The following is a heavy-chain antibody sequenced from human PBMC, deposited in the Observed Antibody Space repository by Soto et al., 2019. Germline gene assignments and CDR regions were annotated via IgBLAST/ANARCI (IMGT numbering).Heavy chain of an antibody. CDR1: GGTFSSYA. D-gene: IGHD3-3*01. CDR2: INPNSGGT. CDR3: ARQHNTGITIFGVVIISGGMDV. J-gene: IGHJ6*02. V-gene: IGHV1-2*04. Sequence: ASVKVSCKASGGTFSSYAISWVRRAPGQGLEWMGWINPNSGGTNYAQKFQGWVTMTRDTSISTAYMELSRLRSDDTAVYYCARQHNTGITIFGVVIISGGMDVWGQGTTVTVSS.